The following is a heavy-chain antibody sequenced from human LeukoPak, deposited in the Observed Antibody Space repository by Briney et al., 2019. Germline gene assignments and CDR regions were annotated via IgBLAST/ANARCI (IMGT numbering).Heavy chain of an antibody. Sequence: SVKVSCKASGGTFSSYAISWVRQAPGQGLEWMGGIIPIFGTANYARKFQGRVTITADESTSTAYMELSSLRSEDTAVYYCARDRTKYCTNGVCYTADYWGQGTLVTVSS. V-gene: IGHV1-69*13. CDR2: IIPIFGTA. CDR3: ARDRTKYCTNGVCYTADY. CDR1: GGTFSSYA. J-gene: IGHJ4*02. D-gene: IGHD2-8*01.